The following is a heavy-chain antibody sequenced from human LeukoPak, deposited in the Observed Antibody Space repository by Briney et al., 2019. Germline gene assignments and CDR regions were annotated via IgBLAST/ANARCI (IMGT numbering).Heavy chain of an antibody. D-gene: IGHD3-22*01. CDR1: GFTFDDYG. J-gene: IGHJ4*02. V-gene: IGHV3-20*04. CDR3: ARSYPNYYDSSGYLSYFDS. CDR2: INWNGGST. Sequence: PGGSLRLSCAASGFTFDDYGMSWVRQAPGKGLEWVSGINWNGGSTGYADSVKGRFTISRDNAKNSLYLQMNSLRAEDTALYYCARSYPNYYDSSGYLSYFDSWGQGTLVTVSS.